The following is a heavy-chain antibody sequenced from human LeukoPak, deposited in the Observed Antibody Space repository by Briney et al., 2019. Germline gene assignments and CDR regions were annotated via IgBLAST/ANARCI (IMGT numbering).Heavy chain of an antibody. CDR3: AKEIWFGELFGLFDY. Sequence: PGGSLRLSCAASGFTFSSYGMHWVRQAPGKGLEWVAFIRYDGSNKYYADSVKGRFTISRDNSKNTLYLQMNSLRAEDTAVYYCAKEIWFGELFGLFDYWGQGTLVTVSS. CDR2: IRYDGSNK. D-gene: IGHD3-10*01. CDR1: GFTFSSYG. J-gene: IGHJ4*02. V-gene: IGHV3-30*02.